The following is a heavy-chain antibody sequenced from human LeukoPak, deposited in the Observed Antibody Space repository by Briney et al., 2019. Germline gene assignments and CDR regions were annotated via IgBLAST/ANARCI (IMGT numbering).Heavy chain of an antibody. J-gene: IGHJ6*02. D-gene: IGHD2-15*01. Sequence: GGSLRLSCAASGFAFSSYAMTWVRQAPGKGLEWVSDISSSGGSTYYADSVKGRFTISRDNSKNTLYVQMNSLRAEDTAIYYCAKLKDIDLGWGIDVWGQGTTVTVS. CDR3: AKLKDIDLGWGIDV. CDR2: ISSSGGST. CDR1: GFAFSSYA. V-gene: IGHV3-23*01.